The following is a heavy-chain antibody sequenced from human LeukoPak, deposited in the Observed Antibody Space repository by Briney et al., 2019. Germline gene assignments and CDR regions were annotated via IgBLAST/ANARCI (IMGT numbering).Heavy chain of an antibody. D-gene: IGHD3-10*01. J-gene: IGHJ4*02. CDR3: ARDRAPHYYGSGSYYPN. CDR2: INPNSGGT. V-gene: IGHV1-2*02. CDR1: GYTFTGYY. Sequence: GASVKVSCKASGYTFTGYYMHWVRQAPGQGLEWMGWINPNSGGTNYAQKFRGRVTMTRDTSISTAYMELSRLRSDDTAVYYCARDRAPHYYGSGSYYPNWGQGTLVTVSS.